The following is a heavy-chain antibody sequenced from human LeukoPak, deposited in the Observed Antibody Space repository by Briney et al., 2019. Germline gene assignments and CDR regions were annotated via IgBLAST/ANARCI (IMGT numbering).Heavy chain of an antibody. CDR1: GGTFSSYA. J-gene: IGHJ4*02. D-gene: IGHD1-26*01. V-gene: IGHV1-69*04. CDR3: ASLIVGPIPPNY. Sequence: SVKVSCKASGGTFSSYAISWVRQAPGQGLEWMGRIIPIFGIANYAQKFQGRVTITADKSTSTAYMELSSLRSEDTAVYYCASLIVGPIPPNYWGQGTLVTVSS. CDR2: IIPIFGIA.